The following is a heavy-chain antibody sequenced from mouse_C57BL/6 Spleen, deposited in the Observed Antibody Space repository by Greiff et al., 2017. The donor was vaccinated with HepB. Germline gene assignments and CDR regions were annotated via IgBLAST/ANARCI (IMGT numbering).Heavy chain of an antibody. CDR3: ARPITGTWHFDY. J-gene: IGHJ2*01. V-gene: IGHV5-17*01. CDR2: ISSGSSTI. Sequence: EVMLVESGGGLVKPGGSLKLSCAASGFTFSDYGMHWVRQAPEKGLEWVAYISSGSSTIYYADTVKGRFTISRDNAKNTLFLQMTSLRSEDTAMYYCARPITGTWHFDYWGQGTTLTVSS. D-gene: IGHD4-1*01. CDR1: GFTFSDYG.